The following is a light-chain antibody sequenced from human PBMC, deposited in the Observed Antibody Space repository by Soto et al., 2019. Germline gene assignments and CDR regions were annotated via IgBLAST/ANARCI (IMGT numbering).Light chain of an antibody. CDR1: SSNIGTNT. CDR2: NTN. Sequence: QSALTQPPSASGTPGQRVTISCSGISSNIGTNTVNWYQQFPGSAPQLLLYNTNQRPSGVPGRFSGSKSGTSASLAISGLQSEDEADYYCAAWDGSLDVVLFGGGTKVTVL. CDR3: AAWDGSLDVVL. J-gene: IGLJ2*01. V-gene: IGLV1-44*01.